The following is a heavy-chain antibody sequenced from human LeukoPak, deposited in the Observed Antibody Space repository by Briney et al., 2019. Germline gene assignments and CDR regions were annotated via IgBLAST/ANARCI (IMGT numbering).Heavy chain of an antibody. J-gene: IGHJ3*02. D-gene: IGHD3-22*01. V-gene: IGHV4-4*07. Sequence: SETLSLTCTVSGGSISGYYCSWIRQPPGKGLEWIGRISTSGSTNYNPSLKSRVTMSVDTSNNQFSLKLSSVTAADTAVYYCATVTHYYDSSGYYYVRAFDIWGQGTMVTVSS. CDR3: ATVTHYYDSSGYYYVRAFDI. CDR1: GGSISGYY. CDR2: ISTSGST.